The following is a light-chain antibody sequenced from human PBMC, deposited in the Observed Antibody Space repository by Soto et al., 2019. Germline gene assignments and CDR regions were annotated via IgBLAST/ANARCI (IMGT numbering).Light chain of an antibody. J-gene: IGLJ2*01. Sequence: QAVVTQPPSVSGAPGQRVTISCTGSSSSIGAGYDVHWYQQLPGTAPKLLIYGNSNRPSGVPDRFSGSKSGTSASLAITGLQAEDEADYYCQSYDSSLSGCVVFGGGTKLTVL. CDR2: GNS. CDR1: SSSIGAGYD. V-gene: IGLV1-40*01. CDR3: QSYDSSLSGCVV.